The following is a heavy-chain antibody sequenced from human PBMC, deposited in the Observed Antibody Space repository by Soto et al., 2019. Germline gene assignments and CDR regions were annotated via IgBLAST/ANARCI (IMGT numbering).Heavy chain of an antibody. CDR3: ARSQTTVTSYDY. CDR1: GYSISSSNW. J-gene: IGHJ4*02. D-gene: IGHD4-17*01. V-gene: IGHV4-28*01. CDR2: IYYSGST. Sequence: SETLSLTCAVSGYSISSSNWWGWIRQPPGKGLEWIGYIYYSGSTYYNPSLKSRVTISVDRSKNQFSLKLTSVTAADTAVYYCARSQTTVTSYDYWGQGT.